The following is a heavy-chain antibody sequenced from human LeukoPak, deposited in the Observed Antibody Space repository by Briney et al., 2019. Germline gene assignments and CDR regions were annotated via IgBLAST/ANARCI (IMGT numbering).Heavy chain of an antibody. Sequence: PGGSLRLSCVASGFDFSASSFNYIRQAPGKGLEWVSYIRASSSLISYADSVRGRFTISRDDAKKSVFLQMNSLRAEDTAVYYCARRDYWGQGTLVNVSS. J-gene: IGHJ4*02. V-gene: IGHV3-48*04. CDR2: IRASSSLI. CDR3: ARRDY. CDR1: GFDFSASS.